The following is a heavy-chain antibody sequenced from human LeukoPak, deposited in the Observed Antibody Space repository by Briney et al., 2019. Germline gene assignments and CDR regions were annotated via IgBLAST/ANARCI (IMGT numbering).Heavy chain of an antibody. D-gene: IGHD5-24*01. CDR3: ARVGDGYNFGLFYYYYYMDV. Sequence: GGSLRLSCAASGFTFSSYWMHWVRQAPGKGLVWVSRINSDGSSTSYADSVKGRFTISRDNAKNTLYLQMNSLRAEDTAVYYCARVGDGYNFGLFYYYYYMDVWGKGTTVTVSS. CDR2: INSDGSST. CDR1: GFTFSSYW. J-gene: IGHJ6*03. V-gene: IGHV3-74*01.